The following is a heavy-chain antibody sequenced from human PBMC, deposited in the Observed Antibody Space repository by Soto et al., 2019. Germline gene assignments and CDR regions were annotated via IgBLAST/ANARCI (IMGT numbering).Heavy chain of an antibody. Sequence: GGSLRLSCAAPGFTFSSYAMSWVRQAPGKGLEWVSAISGSGGSTYYADSVKGRFTISRDNSKNTLYLQMNSLRAEDTAVYYCAKDIGRVAATFLDYWGQGTLVTVSS. CDR3: AKDIGRVAATFLDY. J-gene: IGHJ4*02. CDR2: ISGSGGST. V-gene: IGHV3-23*01. CDR1: GFTFSSYA. D-gene: IGHD2-15*01.